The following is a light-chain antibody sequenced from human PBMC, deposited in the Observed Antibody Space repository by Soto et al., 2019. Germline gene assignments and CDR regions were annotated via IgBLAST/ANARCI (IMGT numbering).Light chain of an antibody. V-gene: IGKV3-15*01. CDR2: DTS. Sequence: EIVMTQSAATLSVSPGERATLSCRASQSVSSNLAWYQQKPGQAPSLLIYDTSTRATGIPARFSGSGTGTEFTLTISTLQSEDFAVYYCQQYNNWPPWTFGQGTKVEIK. J-gene: IGKJ1*01. CDR3: QQYNNWPPWT. CDR1: QSVSSN.